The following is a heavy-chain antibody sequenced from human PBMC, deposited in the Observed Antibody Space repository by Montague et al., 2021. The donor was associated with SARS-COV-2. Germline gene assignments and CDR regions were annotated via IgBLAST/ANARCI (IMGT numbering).Heavy chain of an antibody. CDR3: ARAVSVRRPVNWFDP. D-gene: IGHD3-10*01. Sequence: SETLSLTCTVSGGSMSDHYWAWIRQPPGKGLEWLAYIYYSGGINSNASLKSRVSMSVDTSKNQFSLKLTSVTAADTAVYYCARAVSVRRPVNWFDPWGQGTLVTVSS. CDR1: GGSMSDHY. J-gene: IGHJ5*02. V-gene: IGHV4-59*11. CDR2: IYYSGGI.